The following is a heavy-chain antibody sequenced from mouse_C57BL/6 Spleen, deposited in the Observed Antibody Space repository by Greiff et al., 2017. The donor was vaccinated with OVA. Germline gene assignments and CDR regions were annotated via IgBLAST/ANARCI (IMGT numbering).Heavy chain of an antibody. J-gene: IGHJ4*01. CDR2: ISYDGSN. D-gene: IGHD2-5*01. Sequence: EVKLVESGPGLVKPSQSLSLTCSVTGYSITSGYYWNWIRQFPGNKLEWMGYISYDGSNNYNPSLKNRISITRDTSKNQFFLKLNSVTTEDTATYYCASYSNYYYAMDYWGQGTSVTVSS. V-gene: IGHV3-6*01. CDR3: ASYSNYYYAMDY. CDR1: GYSITSGYY.